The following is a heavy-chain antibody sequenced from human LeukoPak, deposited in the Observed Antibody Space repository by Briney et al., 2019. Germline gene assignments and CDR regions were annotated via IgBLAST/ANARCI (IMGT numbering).Heavy chain of an antibody. D-gene: IGHD6-13*01. V-gene: IGHV3-30*03. J-gene: IGHJ4*02. Sequence: GGSLRLSCAASGFTFSSYGMHWVRQAPGKGLEWVALISNDAGNYYYADSVKGRFTISRGNSKNSLYLRMNSLRAEDTAMYYCARGISSSWYYWGQGTLVTVSS. CDR3: ARGISSSWYY. CDR2: ISNDAGNY. CDR1: GFTFSSYG.